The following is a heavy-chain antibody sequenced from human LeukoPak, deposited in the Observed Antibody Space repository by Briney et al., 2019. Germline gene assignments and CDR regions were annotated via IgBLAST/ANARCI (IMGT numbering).Heavy chain of an antibody. CDR2: FDPEDGET. Sequence: ASVKVSCKVSGYTLTELSMHWVRQAPGKGLEWMGGFDPEDGETIYAQKFQGRVTMTEDTSTDTAYMELSSLRSEDTAVYYCARASESGSYHAPFDYWGQGTLVTVSS. J-gene: IGHJ4*02. CDR3: ARASESGSYHAPFDY. D-gene: IGHD3-10*01. V-gene: IGHV1-24*01. CDR1: GYTLTELS.